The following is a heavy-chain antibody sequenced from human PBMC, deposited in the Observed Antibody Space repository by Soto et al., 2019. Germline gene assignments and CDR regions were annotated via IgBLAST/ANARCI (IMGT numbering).Heavy chain of an antibody. CDR3: ARDIVGIAAAGQYNWFDP. D-gene: IGHD6-13*01. CDR1: GGSISSGDYY. V-gene: IGHV4-30-4*01. Sequence: SETLSLTCTVSGGSISSGDYYWSWIRQPPGKGLEWIGYIYYSGSTYYNPSLKSRVTISVDTSKNQFSLKLSSVTAADTAVYYCARDIVGIAAAGQYNWFDPWGQGTLVTVSS. CDR2: IYYSGST. J-gene: IGHJ5*02.